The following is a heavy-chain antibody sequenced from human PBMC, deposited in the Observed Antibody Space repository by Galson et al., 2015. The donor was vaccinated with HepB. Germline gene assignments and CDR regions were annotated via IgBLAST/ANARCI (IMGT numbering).Heavy chain of an antibody. V-gene: IGHV1-3*01. CDR3: AREGTNYDGKDV. D-gene: IGHD3-10*01. J-gene: IGHJ6*02. CDR2: INAGNGNT. CDR1: GYTFTSFA. Sequence: SVKLSCKASGYTFTSFAMHWVRQAPGQRLEWMGWINAGNGNTKYSQKFQGRFTITRDTTASAAYMEMSSLRTEDTAVYYCAREGTNYDGKDVWGQGTTVTVSS.